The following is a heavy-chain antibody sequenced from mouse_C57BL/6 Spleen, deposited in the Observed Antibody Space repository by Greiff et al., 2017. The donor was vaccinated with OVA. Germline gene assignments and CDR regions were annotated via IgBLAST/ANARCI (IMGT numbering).Heavy chain of an antibody. J-gene: IGHJ2*01. Sequence: VQLQQSGAELVRPGASVKLSCTASGFNIKDDYMHWVKQRPEQGLEWIGWIDPENGDTEYASKFQGKATITADTSSNTAYLQLSSLTSEDTAVYYCTTEGLRGDYWGQGTTLTVSS. V-gene: IGHV14-4*01. CDR1: GFNIKDDY. CDR2: IDPENGDT. D-gene: IGHD3-1*01. CDR3: TTEGLRGDY.